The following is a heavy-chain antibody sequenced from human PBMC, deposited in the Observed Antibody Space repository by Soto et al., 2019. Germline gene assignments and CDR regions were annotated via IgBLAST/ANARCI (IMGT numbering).Heavy chain of an antibody. CDR3: ARGDCTGAYCYSWPFNYGVDV. J-gene: IGHJ6*02. CDR2: IWYDGSNK. V-gene: IGHV3-33*08. CDR1: GFTFNTYG. D-gene: IGHD2-15*01. Sequence: QVQLVESGGGVVQPGGSLRLSCTTSGFTFNTYGMYWVRQAPGKGLEWVVIIWYDGSNKYYGDYVKGRFTISRGNSKHTLYLQMNSLRAEDTALYYCARGDCTGAYCYSWPFNYGVDVWGQGTTVTVSS.